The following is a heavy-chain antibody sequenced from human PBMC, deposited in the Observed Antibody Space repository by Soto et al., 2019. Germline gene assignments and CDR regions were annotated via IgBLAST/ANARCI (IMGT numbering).Heavy chain of an antibody. Sequence: GGSLRLSCATSGFSFSDYALIWVRQAPGKGLEWVSGISGTGATRNYADSVRGRFTISRDHSKKTVYLQMNSLRVEDTAVYYCAKAYDYYDSSGYYSKDCFDYWGQGSLVTVSS. CDR1: GFSFSDYA. CDR2: ISGTGATR. J-gene: IGHJ4*02. V-gene: IGHV3-23*01. D-gene: IGHD3-22*01. CDR3: AKAYDYYDSSGYYSKDCFDY.